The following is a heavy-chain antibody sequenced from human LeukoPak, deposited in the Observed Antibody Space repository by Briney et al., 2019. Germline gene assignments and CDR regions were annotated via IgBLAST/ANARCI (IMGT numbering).Heavy chain of an antibody. V-gene: IGHV1-8*01. CDR2: MNPNSGNT. D-gene: IGHD3-10*01. J-gene: IGHJ4*02. CDR1: GYTFTSYD. Sequence: ASVKVSCKASGYTFTSYDINWVQQATGQGLEWMGWMNPNSGNTGYAQKFQGRVTMTRNTSISTAYMELSSLRSEDTAVYYCARFRGTAGDPFDYWGQGTLVTVSS. CDR3: ARFRGTAGDPFDY.